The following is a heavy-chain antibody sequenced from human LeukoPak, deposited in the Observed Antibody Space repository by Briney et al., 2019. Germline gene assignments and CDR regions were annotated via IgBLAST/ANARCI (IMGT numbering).Heavy chain of an antibody. J-gene: IGHJ6*02. V-gene: IGHV3-48*01. CDR2: ISSSDSTI. CDR3: AKCSSWSPKGGMDV. Sequence: GGSLRLSCVASVFTFSDYGMNWVRQAPGKGLEWVSYISSSDSTIYYADSVKGRFTISRDNAKNTLFLQMNSLRAEDTAIYYCAKCSSWSPKGGMDVWGQGTTVTVSS. D-gene: IGHD6-13*01. CDR1: VFTFSDYG.